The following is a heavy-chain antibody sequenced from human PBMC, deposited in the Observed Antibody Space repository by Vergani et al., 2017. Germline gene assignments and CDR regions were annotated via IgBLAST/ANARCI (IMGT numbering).Heavy chain of an antibody. CDR2: IYTSGST. J-gene: IGHJ6*03. CDR1: GGSFSGYY. CDR3: ARDGGGGGAAAGTNRGVYYYYMDV. Sequence: QVQLQQWGAGLLKPSETLSLTCAVYGGSFSGYYWSWIRQPPGKGLEWIGRIYTSGSTNYNPSLKSRVTMSVDTSKNQFSLKLSSVTAADTAVYYCARDGGGGGAAAGTNRGVYYYYMDVWGKGTTVTVSS. V-gene: IGHV4-59*10. D-gene: IGHD6-13*01.